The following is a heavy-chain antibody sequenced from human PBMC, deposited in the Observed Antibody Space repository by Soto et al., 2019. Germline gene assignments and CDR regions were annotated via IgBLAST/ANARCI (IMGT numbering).Heavy chain of an antibody. V-gene: IGHV3-30-3*01. J-gene: IGHJ4*02. CDR3: ARVYVSSGCFPGGLGY. CDR2: ISYDGSNK. Sequence: QVQLVESGGGVVQPGRSLRLSCAASGFTFSSYAMHWVRQAPGKGLEWVAVISYDGSNKYYADSVKGRFTIYRDNSKNALYLQMNSLRAEERAVYYCARVYVSSGCFPGGLGYLGQGALVTVSS. CDR1: GFTFSSYA. D-gene: IGHD3-22*01.